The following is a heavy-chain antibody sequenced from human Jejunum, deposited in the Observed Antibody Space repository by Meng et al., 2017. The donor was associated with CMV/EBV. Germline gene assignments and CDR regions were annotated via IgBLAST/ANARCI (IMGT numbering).Heavy chain of an antibody. D-gene: IGHD2-15*01. CDR3: GREVPGGAVALDY. J-gene: IGHJ4*02. CDR2: MNQDGSNK. Sequence: SEFPFRNYWTSWVRQAPGKGLEWVANMNQDGSNKYYVDSVKGRFTISRDNAKNSLYLQMNSLRAEDTAVYYCGREVPGGAVALDYWGQGTLVTVSS. CDR1: EFPFRNYW. V-gene: IGHV3-7*01.